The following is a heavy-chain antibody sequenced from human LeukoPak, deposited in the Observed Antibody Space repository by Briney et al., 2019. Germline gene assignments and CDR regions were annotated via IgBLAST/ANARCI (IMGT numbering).Heavy chain of an antibody. V-gene: IGHV4-59*01. CDR3: ARDQRSRGMDV. CDR1: GGSISSYY. Sequence: SETLSLTCTVSGGSISSYYWSWIRQPPGKGLEWIGYISYSGSTYYNPSLKSRVTISVDTSKNQFSLKLSSVTAADTAVYYCARDQRSRGMDVWGQGTTVTVSS. J-gene: IGHJ6*02. CDR2: ISYSGST. D-gene: IGHD6-25*01.